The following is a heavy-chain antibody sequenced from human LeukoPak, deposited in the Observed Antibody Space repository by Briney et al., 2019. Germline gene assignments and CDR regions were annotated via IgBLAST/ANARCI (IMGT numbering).Heavy chain of an antibody. CDR3: ARDALGDPDY. CDR1: GFTFSSYA. V-gene: IGHV3-30-3*01. Sequence: GGSLRLSCAASGFTFSSYAMHWVRQAPGKGLEWVAVISYDGSNKYYADSVKGRLTISRDNSKNTLYLQMNSLRAEDTAVYYCARDALGDPDYWGQGTLVTVSS. CDR2: ISYDGSNK. J-gene: IGHJ4*02. D-gene: IGHD4-17*01.